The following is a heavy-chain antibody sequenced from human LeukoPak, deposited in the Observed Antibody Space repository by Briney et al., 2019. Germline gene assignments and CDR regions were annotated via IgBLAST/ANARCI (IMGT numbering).Heavy chain of an antibody. D-gene: IGHD3-10*01. CDR1: GFTFSSYW. CDR2: IKQDGSEK. CDR3: ARDQNYGSGSTQGAYMDV. V-gene: IGHV3-7*01. Sequence: GGSLRLSCAASGFTFSSYWMSWVRQAPGKGLEWVANIKQDGSEKYYVDSVKGRFTISRDNAKNSLYLQMNSLRAEDTAVYYCARDQNYGSGSTQGAYMDVWGKGTTVTISS. J-gene: IGHJ6*03.